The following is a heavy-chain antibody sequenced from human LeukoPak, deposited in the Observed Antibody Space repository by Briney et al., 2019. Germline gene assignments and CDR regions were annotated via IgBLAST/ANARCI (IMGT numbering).Heavy chain of an antibody. D-gene: IGHD6-19*01. V-gene: IGHV4-4*07. J-gene: IGHJ4*02. CDR1: GGSISSYY. CDR3: ARTEAVAGNFDY. CDR2: IYTSGST. Sequence: SETLSLTCTGSGGSISSYYWSWIRQPAGKGLEWIGRIYTSGSTNYNPSLKSRVTMSVDTSKNQFSLKLSSVTAADTAVYYCARTEAVAGNFDYWGQGTLVTVSS.